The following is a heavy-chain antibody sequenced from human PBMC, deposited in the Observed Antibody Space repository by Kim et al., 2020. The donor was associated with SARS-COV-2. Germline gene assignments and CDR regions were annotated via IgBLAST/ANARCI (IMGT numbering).Heavy chain of an antibody. CDR3: AKESQSPYYYYGMDV. Sequence: GGSLRLSCAASRFTFSNYAMIWVRQAPGKGLQWVSAISGRGDNTYYADSVKGRFTISRDNSKNSLYLQMNSLRAEDTAVYYCAKESQSPYYYYGMDVWG. V-gene: IGHV3-23*01. CDR1: RFTFSNYA. CDR2: ISGRGDNT. J-gene: IGHJ6*02.